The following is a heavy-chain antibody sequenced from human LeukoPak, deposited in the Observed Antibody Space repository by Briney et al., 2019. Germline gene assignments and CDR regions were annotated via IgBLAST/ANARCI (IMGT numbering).Heavy chain of an antibody. CDR3: ARAGYSSGWYGSGMDV. Sequence: GASVKVSCKASGGTFSSYAISWVRQAPGQGLEWMGGIIPIFGTANYAQKFQGRVTITADESTSTAYMELSSLRSEDTAVYYCARAGYSSGWYGSGMDVWGQGTTVTVSS. CDR1: GGTFSSYA. J-gene: IGHJ6*02. D-gene: IGHD6-19*01. V-gene: IGHV1-69*13. CDR2: IIPIFGTA.